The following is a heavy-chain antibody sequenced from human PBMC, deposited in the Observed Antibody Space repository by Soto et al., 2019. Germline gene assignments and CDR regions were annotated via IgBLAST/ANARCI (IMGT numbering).Heavy chain of an antibody. D-gene: IGHD3-22*01. CDR3: ARDYYDSSGRPTIDY. Sequence: QVQLQQWGAGLLKPSETLSLTCAVYGGSFSGYYWSWIRQPPGKGLEWIGEINHSGSTNYNPSLKSRVTISVDPSKNQFSLKLSSVTAADTALYYCARDYYDSSGRPTIDYWGQGTLVTVSS. CDR2: INHSGST. CDR1: GGSFSGYY. V-gene: IGHV4-34*01. J-gene: IGHJ4*02.